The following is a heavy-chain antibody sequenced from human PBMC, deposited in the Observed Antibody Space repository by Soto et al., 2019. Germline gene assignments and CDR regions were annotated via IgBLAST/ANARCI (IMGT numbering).Heavy chain of an antibody. J-gene: IGHJ6*03. Sequence: ASVKVSCKASGYTFTSYGISWVRQAPGQGLEWMGWISAYNGNTNYAQKLQGRVTMTTDTSTSTAYMELRSLRSDDTAVYYCARVFVSLTPVTTEICYYSPFLAVWGKGTTVPVS. V-gene: IGHV1-18*01. D-gene: IGHD2-21*01. CDR1: GYTFTSYG. CDR3: ARVFVSLTPVTTEICYYSPFLAV. CDR2: ISAYNGNT.